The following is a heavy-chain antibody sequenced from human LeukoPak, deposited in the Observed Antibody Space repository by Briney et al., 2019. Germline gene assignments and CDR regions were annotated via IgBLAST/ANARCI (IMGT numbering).Heavy chain of an antibody. CDR2: VNPYSGYT. CDR3: AMADY. Sequence: ASVKVSRKVYGYTFTNYDINWVRQATGQGLEWMGWVNPYSGYTGYAQKFQGRVTMTRDTSIGAAYMELRSLRSDDTAVYYCAMADYWGQGTLVTVSS. J-gene: IGHJ4*02. CDR1: GYTFTNYD. V-gene: IGHV1-8*01.